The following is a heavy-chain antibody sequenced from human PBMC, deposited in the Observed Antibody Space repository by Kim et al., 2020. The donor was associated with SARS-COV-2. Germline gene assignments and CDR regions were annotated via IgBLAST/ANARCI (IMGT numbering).Heavy chain of an antibody. CDR3: AKPIAVTGTGGFDP. Sequence: ADSVKGRFTISRDKAKNTLYLQMNSLRVEDTAVYYCAKPIAVTGTGGFDPWGQGTLVTVSS. D-gene: IGHD6-19*01. J-gene: IGHJ5*02. V-gene: IGHV3-74*01.